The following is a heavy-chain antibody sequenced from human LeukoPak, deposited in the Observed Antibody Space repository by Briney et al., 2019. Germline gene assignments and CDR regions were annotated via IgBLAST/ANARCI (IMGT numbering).Heavy chain of an antibody. CDR3: ARGVKSAIGKWNSVWFDA. V-gene: IGHV3-48*01. J-gene: IGHJ5*02. D-gene: IGHD1-7*01. CDR2: ISYSGSTI. Sequence: GGSLRLSCTAPGFTFSNYNMNWVRQAPGKGLEWVSFISYSGSTIFYADSVKGRFTISRDSSKNSLYLQMGSLRAEDTAVYFCARGVKSAIGKWNSVWFDAWGQGTLVTVAS. CDR1: GFTFSNYN.